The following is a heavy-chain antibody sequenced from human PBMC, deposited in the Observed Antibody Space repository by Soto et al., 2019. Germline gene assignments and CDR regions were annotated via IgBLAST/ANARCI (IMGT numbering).Heavy chain of an antibody. Sequence: EVQLVETGGGLVQPGGSLRLSCAASGFTVFNNYMSWVRQAPGEGLEWVSVIFSGGSTSYADSVKGRFTVYRDSSKNTLYLQMNSLRAEDTAVYYCATHPSSLKWGQGTLVTVSP. V-gene: IGHV3-53*02. CDR3: ATHPSSLK. J-gene: IGHJ4*02. CDR1: GFTVFNNY. CDR2: IFSGGST.